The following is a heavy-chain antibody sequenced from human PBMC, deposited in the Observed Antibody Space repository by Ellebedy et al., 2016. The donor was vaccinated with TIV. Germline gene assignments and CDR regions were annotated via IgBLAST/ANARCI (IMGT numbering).Heavy chain of an antibody. Sequence: AASVKVSCKASGGTFTTDIFNWVRQAPGQGLEWMGRIIPIFALPNYALKFQARVTITADKSTTTAYMELSSLTSEDTAVYYCARQIEYTHVMTPYESWGQGTLVTVSS. D-gene: IGHD3-16*01. CDR2: IIPIFALP. J-gene: IGHJ5*01. V-gene: IGHV1-69*02. CDR1: GGTFTTDI. CDR3: ARQIEYTHVMTPYES.